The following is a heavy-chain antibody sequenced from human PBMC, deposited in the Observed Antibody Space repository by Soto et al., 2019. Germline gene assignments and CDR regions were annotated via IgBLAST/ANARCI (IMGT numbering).Heavy chain of an antibody. Sequence: GSLRLSCAASGFTFSNAWMNWVRQAPGKGLEWVGRIKSKTDGGTTDYAAPVKGRFTISRDDSKNTLYLQMNSLKTEDTAVYYCTTPITGTLLDYYYGMDVWGQGTTVTVSS. J-gene: IGHJ6*02. V-gene: IGHV3-15*07. D-gene: IGHD1-7*01. CDR2: IKSKTDGGTT. CDR1: GFTFSNAW. CDR3: TTPITGTLLDYYYGMDV.